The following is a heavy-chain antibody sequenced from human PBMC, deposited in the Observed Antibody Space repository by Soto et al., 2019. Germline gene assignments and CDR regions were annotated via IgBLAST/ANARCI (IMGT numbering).Heavy chain of an antibody. CDR3: ARTNLPASLSGNYYALYAFDI. J-gene: IGHJ3*02. D-gene: IGHD3-22*01. CDR1: GDTFSSYA. V-gene: IGHV1-69*12. CDR2: IIPNFGTT. Sequence: QVQLVQSGAEVKKPGSSVKVSCKASGDTFSSYAISWVRQAPGQGLEWMGGIIPNFGTTNSAPKFQGRVTTPADESTSTAYMELSSLRSEDTALYYCARTNLPASLSGNYYALYAFDIWGQGTMVSVSS.